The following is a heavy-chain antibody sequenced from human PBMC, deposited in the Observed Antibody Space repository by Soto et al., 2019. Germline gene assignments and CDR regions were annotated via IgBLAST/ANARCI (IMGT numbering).Heavy chain of an antibody. D-gene: IGHD3-9*01. J-gene: IGHJ4*02. V-gene: IGHV3-33*01. CDR1: GFTFSSYG. Sequence: QVQLVESGGGVVQTGRSLRLSCAASGFTFSSYGMHWVRQAPGKGLEWVAVIWYDGSNKYYADSVKGRFTISRDNSKNTLYLQMNSLRAEDTAVYYCARVTIDWYFSVAFALDYWGQGTLVTVTS. CDR2: IWYDGSNK. CDR3: ARVTIDWYFSVAFALDY.